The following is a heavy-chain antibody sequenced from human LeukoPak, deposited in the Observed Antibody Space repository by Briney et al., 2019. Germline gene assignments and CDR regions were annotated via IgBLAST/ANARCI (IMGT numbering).Heavy chain of an antibody. CDR1: GGSISSGDYY. V-gene: IGHV4-30-4*08. CDR2: IYYSGST. J-gene: IGHJ5*02. D-gene: IGHD6-13*01. CDR3: ARGGGAAAEIDP. Sequence: SETLSLTCTVSGGSISSGDYYWSWIRQPPGKGLEWIVYIYYSGSTYYNPSLKSRVTISVDTSKNQFSLKLSSVTAADTAVYYCARGGGAAAEIDPWGQGTLVTVSS.